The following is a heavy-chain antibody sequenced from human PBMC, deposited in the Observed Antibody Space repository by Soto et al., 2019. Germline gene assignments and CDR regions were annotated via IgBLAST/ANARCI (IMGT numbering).Heavy chain of an antibody. Sequence: EVQLLESGGGLVQPGGSLRLSCAASGFRFSSYAMSWVRQAPGKGLEWGSTISGSGHLTYYADSVKGRFTISRDNSKNTLSLQMNSLRAEDTAVYYCAKYSGWYDTFDYWGQGTLVTVSS. CDR3: AKYSGWYDTFDY. CDR2: ISGSGHLT. V-gene: IGHV3-23*01. J-gene: IGHJ4*02. D-gene: IGHD6-19*01. CDR1: GFRFSSYA.